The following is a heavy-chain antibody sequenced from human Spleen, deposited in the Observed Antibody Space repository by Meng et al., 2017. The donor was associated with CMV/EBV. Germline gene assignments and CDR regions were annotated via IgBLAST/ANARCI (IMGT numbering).Heavy chain of an antibody. Sequence: GGSLRLSCAASGFTVSSNYMSWVRQAPGKGLEWVSSISSSSSFIYYADSVKGRFIISRDNAENSLYLQVNGLRAEDTAIYYCARESSNSHCLDVWGQGTTVTVSS. J-gene: IGHJ6*02. CDR2: ISSSSSFI. CDR1: GFTVSSNY. D-gene: IGHD6-6*01. CDR3: ARESSNSHCLDV. V-gene: IGHV3-21*01.